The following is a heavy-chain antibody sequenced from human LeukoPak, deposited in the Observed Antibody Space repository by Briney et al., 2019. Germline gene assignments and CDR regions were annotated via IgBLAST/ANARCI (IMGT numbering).Heavy chain of an antibody. CDR1: GGTFISYA. J-gene: IGHJ6*02. D-gene: IGHD1-14*01. Sequence: ASVKVSFKGSGGTFISYAISWVRQAPGQGGEGMGRIIPIFGIANYAQKFQGRVTITADKSTSTAYMELSSLRSEDTAVYYCARDDRSPNYYYYYGMDVWGQGTTVTVSS. CDR3: ARDDRSPNYYYYYGMDV. V-gene: IGHV1-69*17. CDR2: IIPIFGIA.